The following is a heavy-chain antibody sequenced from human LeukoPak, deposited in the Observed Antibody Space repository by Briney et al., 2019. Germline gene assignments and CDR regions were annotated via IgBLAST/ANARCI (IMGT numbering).Heavy chain of an antibody. CDR2: IYYSGST. D-gene: IGHD3-22*01. CDR3: ARDFGYYDNTNY. Sequence: SQTLSLTCTVSGGSISSGDYYWSWIRQPPGKGLEWIVYIYYSGSTYNNPSLKSRVTISVDTSKNQFSLKLSSVTAADTAVYYCARDFGYYDNTNYWGQGTLVTVSS. J-gene: IGHJ4*02. CDR1: GGSISSGDYY. V-gene: IGHV4-30-4*08.